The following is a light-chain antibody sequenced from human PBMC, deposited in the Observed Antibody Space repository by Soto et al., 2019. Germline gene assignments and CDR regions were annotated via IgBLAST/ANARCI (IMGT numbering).Light chain of an antibody. J-gene: IGKJ1*01. V-gene: IGKV1-5*01. Sequence: DIQMTRSPSTLSASVGDRVTITCRASQSINRWLAWYQQKPGKAPNLLISDASSLESGVPSRFSGSGSGTEFTLTISSLQPDDFATYHCQQYITSPWTFGQGTKVEIK. CDR2: DAS. CDR3: QQYITSPWT. CDR1: QSINRW.